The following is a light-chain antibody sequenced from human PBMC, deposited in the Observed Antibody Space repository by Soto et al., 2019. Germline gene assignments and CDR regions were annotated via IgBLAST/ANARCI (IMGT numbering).Light chain of an antibody. J-gene: IGKJ3*01. Sequence: DIVMTQSPLSLPVTPGEPASISCRSSQSLLHSNGYNYLDWYLQKPGQSPQLLIYLGSNRASGVPARFSGSGSGTDFTLKISRVEAEDVAVYYCMQALQTPFTFGPGTKLDIK. V-gene: IGKV2-28*01. CDR1: QSLLHSNGYNY. CDR2: LGS. CDR3: MQALQTPFT.